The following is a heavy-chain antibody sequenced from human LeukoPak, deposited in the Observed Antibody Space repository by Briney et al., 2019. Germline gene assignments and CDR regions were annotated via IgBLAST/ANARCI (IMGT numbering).Heavy chain of an antibody. J-gene: IGHJ4*02. CDR3: AKDAWAMVRGVID. Sequence: PGRSLRLSCAASGLTFSSYGMHWVRQAPGKGLEWVAVISYDGSNKYYADSVKGRFTISRDNSKNTLYLQMNSLRAEDTAVYYCAKDAWAMVRGVIDWGQGTLVTVSS. V-gene: IGHV3-30*18. CDR2: ISYDGSNK. D-gene: IGHD3-10*01. CDR1: GLTFSSYG.